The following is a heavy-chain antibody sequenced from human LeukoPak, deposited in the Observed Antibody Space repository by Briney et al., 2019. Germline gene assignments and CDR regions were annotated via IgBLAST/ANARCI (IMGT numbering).Heavy chain of an antibody. J-gene: IGHJ4*02. CDR1: GGSVSSGSYY. V-gene: IGHV4-61*01. CDR3: ARSIYAGIAAAV. CDR2: IYYSGST. D-gene: IGHD6-13*01. Sequence: PSETLSLTCTVSGGSVSSGSYYWSWIRQPPGKGLEWIGYIYYSGSTNHNPSLKSRVTISVDTSKNQFSLKLSSETAADTAVYYCARSIYAGIAAAVWGQGTLVTVSS.